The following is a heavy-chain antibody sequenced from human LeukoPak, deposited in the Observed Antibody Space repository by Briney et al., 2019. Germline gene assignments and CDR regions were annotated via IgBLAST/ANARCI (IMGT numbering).Heavy chain of an antibody. CDR2: ISSSSSYI. D-gene: IGHD2-2*02. Sequence: EGSLRLSCAASGFTFSSYSMNWVRQAPGKGLEWVSSISSSSSYIYYADSVKGRFTISRDNAKNSLYLQMNSLRAEDTAVYYCASADCSSTSCYTYYFDYWGQGTLVTVSS. CDR1: GFTFSSYS. J-gene: IGHJ4*02. V-gene: IGHV3-21*01. CDR3: ASADCSSTSCYTYYFDY.